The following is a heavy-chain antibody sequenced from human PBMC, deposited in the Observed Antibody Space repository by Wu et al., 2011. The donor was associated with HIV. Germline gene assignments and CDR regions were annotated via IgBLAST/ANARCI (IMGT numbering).Heavy chain of an antibody. CDR1: RHFSSYA. CDR2: IIPIFGTA. V-gene: IGHV1-69*06. Sequence: GAEVNEPGSREGLLQGFWRHFSSYAINWVRQAPGQGLEWMGGIIPIFGTANYAQKFQDRVTITADKSTSTAYMELSSLRSEDTAVYYCAREHDYGGADAFDIWGQGTMVTVSS. J-gene: IGHJ3*02. CDR3: AREHDYGGADAFDI. D-gene: IGHD4-23*01.